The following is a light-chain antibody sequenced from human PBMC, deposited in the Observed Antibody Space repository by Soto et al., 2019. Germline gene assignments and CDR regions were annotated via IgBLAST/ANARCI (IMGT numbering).Light chain of an antibody. Sequence: QMTHSPSTLSASVGNRVTITCRASQSISSWLAWYQQKPGTAPKLLIYKASNLESGVPSRFSGSGSGTGFTLTISNLQPDDFATYYCQQYNSYSPWTFGQGTKVDIK. J-gene: IGKJ1*01. CDR1: QSISSW. V-gene: IGKV1-5*03. CDR2: KAS. CDR3: QQYNSYSPWT.